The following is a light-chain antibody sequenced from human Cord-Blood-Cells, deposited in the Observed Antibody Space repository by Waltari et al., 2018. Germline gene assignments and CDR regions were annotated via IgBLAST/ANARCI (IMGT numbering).Light chain of an antibody. CDR2: DVS. V-gene: IGLV2-11*01. CDR1: SSDVGGYNY. Sequence: VSGSPGQSVTISCTGTSSDVGGYNYVSWYQQHPGKAPKLMIYDVSKRPSGVPDRFSGSKSGNTASLTISGLQAEDEADYYCCSYAGSYTFVFGTGTKVTVL. J-gene: IGLJ1*01. CDR3: CSYAGSYTFV.